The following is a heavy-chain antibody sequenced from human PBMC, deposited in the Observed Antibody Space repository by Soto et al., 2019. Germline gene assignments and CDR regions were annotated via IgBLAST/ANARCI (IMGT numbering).Heavy chain of an antibody. Sequence: SETLSLTCTVSGGSMSSYYWSWIRQPPGKGLEWIAFMYYSGCTTYNPSLKSRVTMSVDTSKNQFSLRLGSVTTADTAIYFCASLPWGNYYTFYFDHWGQGAPVTVSS. D-gene: IGHD3-22*01. CDR1: GGSMSSYY. J-gene: IGHJ4*02. CDR3: ASLPWGNYYTFYFDH. V-gene: IGHV4-59*01. CDR2: MYYSGCT.